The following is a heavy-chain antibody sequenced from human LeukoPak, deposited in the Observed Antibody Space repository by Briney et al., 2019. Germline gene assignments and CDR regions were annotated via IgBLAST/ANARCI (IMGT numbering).Heavy chain of an antibody. D-gene: IGHD3-22*01. J-gene: IGHJ4*02. Sequence: PGGSLRLSCAASGFTFSSYSMNWVRQAPGKGLEWVSSISSSSYIYYADSVKGRFTISRDNAKNSLYLQMNSLRAEDTAVYYCAREGSSGYNDYWGQGTLVTVSS. CDR1: GFTFSSYS. V-gene: IGHV3-21*01. CDR2: ISSSSYI. CDR3: AREGSSGYNDY.